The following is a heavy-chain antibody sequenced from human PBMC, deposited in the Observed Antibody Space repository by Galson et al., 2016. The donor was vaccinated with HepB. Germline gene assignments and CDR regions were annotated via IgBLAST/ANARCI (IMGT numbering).Heavy chain of an antibody. CDR2: ISQSGTT. Sequence: SETLSLTCTVSGGSNSSKPYYWGWIRQSPGTGLEWIGSISQSGTTYYNPSLKSRVTMSVDTSKKQFSLKLSSVTAIDTAVQYCVRQIYIAVAGAWGQGALVSVSS. J-gene: IGHJ5*02. D-gene: IGHD6-19*01. CDR3: VRQIYIAVAGA. V-gene: IGHV4-39*01. CDR1: GGSNSSKPYY.